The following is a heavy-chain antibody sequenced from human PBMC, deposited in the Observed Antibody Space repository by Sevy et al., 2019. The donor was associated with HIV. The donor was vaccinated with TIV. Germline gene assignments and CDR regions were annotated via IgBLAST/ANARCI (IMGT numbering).Heavy chain of an antibody. CDR3: AREMATVAYYYYGMDV. D-gene: IGHD4-4*01. Sequence: GGSLRLSCAASGFTVSSNYMSWVRQAPGKGLEWVSVIYSGGSTYYADSVKGRFTISRDNSKNTLYLQMNSLRAEDTAVYYRAREMATVAYYYYGMDVWGQGTTVTVSS. CDR2: IYSGGST. CDR1: GFTVSSNY. J-gene: IGHJ6*02. V-gene: IGHV3-53*01.